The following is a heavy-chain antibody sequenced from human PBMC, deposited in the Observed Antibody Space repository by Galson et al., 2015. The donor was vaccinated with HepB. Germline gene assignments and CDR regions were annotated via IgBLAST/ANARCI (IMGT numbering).Heavy chain of an antibody. CDR2: ISYDGGNK. V-gene: IGHV3-30-3*01. CDR1: GFTFSSFA. D-gene: IGHD1-26*01. J-gene: IGHJ4*02. CDR3: ARAPFMGATWFDF. Sequence: SLRLSCAASGFTFSSFAMHWVRQAPGKGLEWVAFISYDGGNKYYADSVKGRFSISRDNSRNTLFLRINSLRPEDTAVYYCARAPFMGATWFDFWGQGTLVTVSS.